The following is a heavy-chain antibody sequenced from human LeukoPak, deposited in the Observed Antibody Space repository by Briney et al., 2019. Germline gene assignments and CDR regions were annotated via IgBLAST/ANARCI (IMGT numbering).Heavy chain of an antibody. D-gene: IGHD3-10*01. CDR2: TYYRSKWYN. J-gene: IGHJ4*02. V-gene: IGHV6-1*01. CDR3: ARGAWVGFAGSRNPEFDY. CDR1: GDSVSSNSAA. Sequence: SQTLSLTCAISGDSVSSNSAAWNWIRQSPSRGLEWLGRTYYRSKWYNDYAVSVKSRITINPDTSKNQFSLQLNSVTPEDTAVYYCARGAWVGFAGSRNPEFDYWGQGTLVTVSS.